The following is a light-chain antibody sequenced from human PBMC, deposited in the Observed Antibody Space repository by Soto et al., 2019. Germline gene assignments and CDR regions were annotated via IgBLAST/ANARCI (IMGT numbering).Light chain of an antibody. CDR3: QSYDSSLSVYVV. Sequence: QSVLTQPPSVSGAPGQRVTISCTGSSSNIGAGYDVHWYQQLPGTAPKLLIYGNSNRPSGVLDRFSGSKSGTSASLAITGLQAEDEADYYCQSYDSSLSVYVVFGGGTKVTVL. CDR2: GNS. V-gene: IGLV1-40*01. J-gene: IGLJ2*01. CDR1: SSNIGAGYD.